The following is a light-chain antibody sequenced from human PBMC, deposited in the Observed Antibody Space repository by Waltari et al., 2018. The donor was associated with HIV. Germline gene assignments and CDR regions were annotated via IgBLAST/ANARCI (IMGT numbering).Light chain of an antibody. J-gene: IGLJ2*01. Sequence: QSVLTQPPSASGTPGQRVTISCSGRNSNIGSNTVNWYQQLPGTAPKLLIYGNTQRPSGVPDRFSGSKSGTSASLAISGRQSEDEADYYCAAWDDSLNGEVVFGGGTKLTVL. CDR1: NSNIGSNT. CDR2: GNT. V-gene: IGLV1-44*01. CDR3: AAWDDSLNGEVV.